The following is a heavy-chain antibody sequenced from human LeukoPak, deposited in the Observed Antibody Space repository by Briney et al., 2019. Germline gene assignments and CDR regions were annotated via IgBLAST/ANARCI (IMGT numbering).Heavy chain of an antibody. J-gene: IGHJ5*02. Sequence: PGGSLRLSCAASGLTFSSYAMSWVRQAPGKGLEWVSAISGSGTNTYYADSVKGRFTISRDNSKNTLYLQMNSLRAEDTAVYYCAKDDTTWTHNSWWRWFDPWGQGTLVTVSS. D-gene: IGHD2-8*02. CDR2: ISGSGTNT. V-gene: IGHV3-23*01. CDR3: AKDDTTWTHNSWWRWFDP. CDR1: GLTFSSYA.